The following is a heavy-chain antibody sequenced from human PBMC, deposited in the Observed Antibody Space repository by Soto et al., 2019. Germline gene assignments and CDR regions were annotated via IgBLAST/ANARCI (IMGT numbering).Heavy chain of an antibody. V-gene: IGHV4-39*01. J-gene: IGHJ5*02. CDR1: GGSISNSSDF. CDR2: IYYSGST. D-gene: IGHD1-1*01. CDR3: ARRERYRNWFDP. Sequence: QLQLQESGPGLVKPSETLSLTCIVSGGSISNSSDFWGWIRQPPGKGLEWIGTIYYSGSTYYNPSLKSRVTISVDTSKNQLSLRLSSVTAADTAVYYCARRERYRNWFDPWGQGTLVTVSS.